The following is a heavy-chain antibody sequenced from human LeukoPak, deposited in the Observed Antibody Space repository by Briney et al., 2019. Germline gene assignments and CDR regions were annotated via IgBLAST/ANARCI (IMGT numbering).Heavy chain of an antibody. D-gene: IGHD2-21*02. J-gene: IGHJ5*01. V-gene: IGHV5-51*01. CDR2: IYPGNSDT. CDR1: GYTFTSYW. Sequence: GESLKISCQGSGYTFTSYWIGWVRQMPVKGLEWMGSIYPGNSDTKYSPSFQGQVTISVDKSTNTAYLQWKSLKASDTAMYYCARGDVVRGVSWFDSWGQGALVTVSS. CDR3: ARGDVVRGVSWFDS.